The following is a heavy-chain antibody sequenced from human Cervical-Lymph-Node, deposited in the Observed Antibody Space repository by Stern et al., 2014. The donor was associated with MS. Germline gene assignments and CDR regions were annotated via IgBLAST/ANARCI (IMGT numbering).Heavy chain of an antibody. CDR1: GFTFGRHS. V-gene: IGHV3-30-3*01. CDR2: ISYDGSSQ. Sequence: VQLVESGGGVVQPGRSLRLSCATSGFTFGRHSMHWVRQAPGKGLEWVAIISYDGSSQHYEDSVKGRFTISRSNSNNTLYLQMNSLRVEDTAMYYCARPAAARYFDYWGQGSQVTVSS. CDR3: ARPAAARYFDY. D-gene: IGHD6-25*01. J-gene: IGHJ4*02.